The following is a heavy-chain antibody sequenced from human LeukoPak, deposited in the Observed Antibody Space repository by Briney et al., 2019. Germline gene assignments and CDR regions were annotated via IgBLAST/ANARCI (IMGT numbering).Heavy chain of an antibody. D-gene: IGHD5-12*01. CDR2: ISGSGGST. J-gene: IGHJ4*02. CDR3: AKGSIVATIFYFDY. Sequence: GGSLRLSCAASGFTFSSYALSWVRQAPGKGLEWVSAISGSGGSTYYADSVKGRFTISRDNSKNTLYLQMNSLRAEDTAVYYCAKGSIVATIFYFDYWGQGTLVTVSS. V-gene: IGHV3-23*01. CDR1: GFTFSSYA.